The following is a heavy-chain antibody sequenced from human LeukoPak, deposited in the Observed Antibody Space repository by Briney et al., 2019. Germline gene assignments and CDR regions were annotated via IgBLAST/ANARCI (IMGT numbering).Heavy chain of an antibody. Sequence: GDSLKIFCKGSGYNFTTYWNGWVRHIPWKGLEWMGFIYLGDSDTRYSPSFQGQVTISADKSISTAYLQWSSMKAWNTAMYYCARLWARAFDIWGQGTMGTVSS. CDR1: GYNFTTYW. CDR3: ARLWARAFDI. V-gene: IGHV5-51*01. CDR2: IYLGDSDT. J-gene: IGHJ3*02. D-gene: IGHD3-10*01.